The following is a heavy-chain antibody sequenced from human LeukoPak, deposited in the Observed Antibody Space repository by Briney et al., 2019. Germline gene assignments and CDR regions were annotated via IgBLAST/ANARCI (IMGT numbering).Heavy chain of an antibody. D-gene: IGHD4-23*01. CDR2: IYYSGST. Sequence: SETLSLTCTVSGGSISSYYWSWIRQPPGKGLEWIGYIYYSGSTNYNPSLKSRVTISVDTSKNQFSLKLSSVTAADTAVYYCARIEDYGGNSVNYWGQGTLVTVSS. CDR3: ARIEDYGGNSVNY. J-gene: IGHJ4*02. CDR1: GGSISSYY. V-gene: IGHV4-59*01.